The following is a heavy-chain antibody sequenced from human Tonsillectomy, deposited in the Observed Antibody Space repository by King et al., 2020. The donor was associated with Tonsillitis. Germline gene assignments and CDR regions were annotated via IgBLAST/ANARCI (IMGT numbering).Heavy chain of an antibody. CDR2: IYSGGDT. Sequence: VQLVESGGGLVQPGGSLRLSCAASGFTVSSNYMSWVRQAPGKGLEWVSVIYSGGDTYYADSVKGRFTISRHSSKNTLYLQMNSLTTEDTAVYYCARSVVISEGYYYYCMDVWGQGTTVTVSS. D-gene: IGHD2-15*01. V-gene: IGHV3-53*04. CDR1: GFTVSSNY. J-gene: IGHJ6*02. CDR3: ARSVVISEGYYYYCMDV.